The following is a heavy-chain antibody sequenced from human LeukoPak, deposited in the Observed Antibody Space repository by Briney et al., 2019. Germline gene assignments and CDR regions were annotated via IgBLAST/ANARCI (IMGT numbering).Heavy chain of an antibody. V-gene: IGHV2-5*01. CDR1: GFSLSTSGVG. CDR3: AHDVPGDIGFDL. J-gene: IGHJ2*01. D-gene: IGHD5-12*01. Sequence: SGPTLVKPTRTLTLTCTFSGFSLSTSGVGVAWIRQPPGKALEWLALIYGNDDKRYSPFLKSRLTITKDTSKNQVVLTVTNMDAVDTGRYYCAHDVPGDIGFDLWGRGTVVSVSS. CDR2: IYGNDDK.